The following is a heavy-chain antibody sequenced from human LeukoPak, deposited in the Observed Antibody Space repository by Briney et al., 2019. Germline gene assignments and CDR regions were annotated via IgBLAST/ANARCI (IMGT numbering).Heavy chain of an antibody. CDR2: INHSGST. CDR3: AGGTYYGGPDY. D-gene: IGHD4-23*01. Sequence: SETLSLTCAVYGGSFSGYYWSWIRQPPGKGLEWIGEINHSGSTNYKSSLKSRVTISLDTSKNQFSLKLTSVTAADTAVYYCAGGTYYGGPDYWGQGTLVTVSS. J-gene: IGHJ4*02. CDR1: GGSFSGYY. V-gene: IGHV4-34*01.